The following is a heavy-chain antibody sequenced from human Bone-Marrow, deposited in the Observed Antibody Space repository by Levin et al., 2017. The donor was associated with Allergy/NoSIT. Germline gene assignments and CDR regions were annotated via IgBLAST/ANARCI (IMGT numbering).Heavy chain of an antibody. V-gene: IGHV3-9*01. CDR3: AKSEGDSSVFQR. J-gene: IGHJ1*01. D-gene: IGHD6-19*01. Sequence: PGESLKISCAASGFTFDDYAMHWVRQAPGKGLEWVSGISWNSGDIGYGDSVKGRFTISRDNAKNSLYLHMDNLRDEDTAFYYCAKSEGDSSVFQRWGQGTLVTVSS. CDR1: GFTFDDYA. CDR2: ISWNSGDI.